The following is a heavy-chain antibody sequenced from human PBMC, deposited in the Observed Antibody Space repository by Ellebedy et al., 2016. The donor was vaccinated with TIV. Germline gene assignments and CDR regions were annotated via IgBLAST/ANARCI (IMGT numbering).Heavy chain of an antibody. J-gene: IGHJ3*02. CDR3: ASQSTEQWLLFAFDI. CDR1: GFTFRSYL. CDR2: IYSGGST. V-gene: IGHV3-53*01. Sequence: GESLKISCAASGFTFRSYLMSWVRQAPGKGLEWVSVIYSGGSTYYADSLKGRFTISRDNSKNTLYLQMNSLTAEDTAVYYCASQSTEQWLLFAFDIWGQGTMVTVSS. D-gene: IGHD6-19*01.